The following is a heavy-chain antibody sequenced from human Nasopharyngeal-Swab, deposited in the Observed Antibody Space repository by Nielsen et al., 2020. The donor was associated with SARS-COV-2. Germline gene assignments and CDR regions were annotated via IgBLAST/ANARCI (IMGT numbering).Heavy chain of an antibody. Sequence: GGSLRLSCGSSGFRLSDYWMHWVRQVPGKGLEWVARVNEDGTTITYADSVKGRFTISRDYAKNTLFLRMGSLRDDDTAVYYCTRDLSGPVDLWGLGILVTVSS. V-gene: IGHV3-74*03. J-gene: IGHJ4*01. CDR1: GFRLSDYW. CDR2: VNEDGTTI. D-gene: IGHD1-26*01. CDR3: TRDLSGPVDL.